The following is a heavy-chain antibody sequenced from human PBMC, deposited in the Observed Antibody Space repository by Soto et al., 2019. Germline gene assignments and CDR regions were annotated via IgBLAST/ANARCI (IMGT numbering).Heavy chain of an antibody. Sequence: QVQLVQSGAEVKKPGASVKVSCKASGYTFTSYGISWVRQAPGQGVEWMGRISAYNGNTNYAQKLQGRVNMTTDTSTGTADTELRSLSSDDTAVYYRASDGGWPPDYWGQGTLVTVSS. CDR2: ISAYNGNT. V-gene: IGHV1-18*01. J-gene: IGHJ4*02. CDR3: ASDGGWPPDY. CDR1: GYTFTSYG. D-gene: IGHD3-16*01.